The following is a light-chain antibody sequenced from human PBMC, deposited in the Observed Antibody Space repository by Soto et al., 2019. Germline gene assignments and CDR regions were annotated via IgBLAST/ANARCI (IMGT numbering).Light chain of an antibody. CDR2: DAS. V-gene: IGKV1-5*01. CDR3: QQYNSYSPQT. CDR1: QSISSW. J-gene: IGKJ1*01. Sequence: DIQMTQSPSTLSASVGDRVTITCRASQSISSWLAWYQQKPGKAPELLIYDASSLESGVRSRFSGSGSRTEFTLTISSLKPDGFATYYCQQYNSYSPQTFGKGTTVDIK.